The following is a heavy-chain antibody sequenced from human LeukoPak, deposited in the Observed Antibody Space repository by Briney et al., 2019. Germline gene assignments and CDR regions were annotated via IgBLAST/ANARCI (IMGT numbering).Heavy chain of an antibody. D-gene: IGHD3-22*01. CDR2: ISAYNGNT. CDR3: ARDLAYYDSSGYYPSPDY. Sequence: GASLKVSCKASGYTFTSYGISWVRQAPGQGLEWMGWISAYNGNTHYAQKLQGRVTMSTDTSTSTAYMELRSLRSDDTAVYYCARDLAYYDSSGYYPSPDYWGQGTLVTVSS. J-gene: IGHJ4*02. V-gene: IGHV1-18*01. CDR1: GYTFTSYG.